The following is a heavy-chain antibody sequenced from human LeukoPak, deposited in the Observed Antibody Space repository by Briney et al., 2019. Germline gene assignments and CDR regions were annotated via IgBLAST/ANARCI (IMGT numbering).Heavy chain of an antibody. V-gene: IGHV1-18*01. Sequence: ASVKVSCKASGYTFPTSAIIWVRQAPGQGLEWMGWISVYNGNRKYTQKLQGRVTMTTDTSTSTAYMELRSLRSDDTAVYYCARNSSRGDYWGQGTLVTVSS. D-gene: IGHD6-13*01. CDR2: ISVYNGNR. CDR1: GYTFPTSA. CDR3: ARNSSRGDY. J-gene: IGHJ4*02.